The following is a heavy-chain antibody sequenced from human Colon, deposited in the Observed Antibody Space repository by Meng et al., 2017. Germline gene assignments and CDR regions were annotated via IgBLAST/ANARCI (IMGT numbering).Heavy chain of an antibody. Sequence: VRLVGSGGGWVRPGAAQRLACAGVGLPFSGYAMGWVLQAPGKGVEWVSAISRTGGSTFCADSVKGRFTISRDNFKNTVYLQVNSLRAEDTAIYYCAKGGSSGWYGGYYWGQGTLVTVSS. V-gene: IGHV3-23*04. CDR3: AKGGSSGWYGGYY. D-gene: IGHD6-19*01. CDR2: ISRTGGST. CDR1: GLPFSGYA. J-gene: IGHJ4*02.